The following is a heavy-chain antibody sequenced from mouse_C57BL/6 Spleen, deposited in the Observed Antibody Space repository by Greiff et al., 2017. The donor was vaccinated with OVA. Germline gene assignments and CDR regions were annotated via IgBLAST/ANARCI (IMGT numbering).Heavy chain of an antibody. CDR2: IWSGGGT. Sequence: VKLVESGPGLVAPSQSLSITCTVSGFSLTSYAISWVRQPPGKGLEWLGVIWSGGGTNYNSALKSRLSMSKTKTKSQVFLKMNSLQTDDTARYCGARALYDYDEDWYFDVWGTGTTVTVSS. CDR3: ARALYDYDEDWYFDV. J-gene: IGHJ1*03. V-gene: IGHV2-9-1*01. CDR1: GFSLTSYA. D-gene: IGHD2-4*01.